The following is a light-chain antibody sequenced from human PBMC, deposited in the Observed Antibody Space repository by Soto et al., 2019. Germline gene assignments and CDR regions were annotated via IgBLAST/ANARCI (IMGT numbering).Light chain of an antibody. V-gene: IGLV1-44*01. CDR2: RGN. CDR1: SSNIARHS. Sequence: QSVLTQPPSASGTPGQTVTISCSGSSSNIARHSVNWYRQHPGTAPKLLIYRGNQRPTGVPARFTGSTSGASASLAISGLQSEDEDDYYCASWDGSLNGPVLFGGGTKLTVL. J-gene: IGLJ2*01. CDR3: ASWDGSLNGPVL.